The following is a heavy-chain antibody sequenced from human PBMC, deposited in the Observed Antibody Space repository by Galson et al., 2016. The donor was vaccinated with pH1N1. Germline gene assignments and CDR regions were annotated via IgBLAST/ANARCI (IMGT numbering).Heavy chain of an antibody. CDR3: ARDALDYYDSSGYYFDY. CDR2: INQHGSEK. J-gene: IGHJ4*02. CDR1: GFTFSSNW. Sequence: SLRLSCAASGFTFSSNWMSWVRQAPGKGLEWVASINQHGSEKCSVDSVKGRFTITRDNAKSSLYLQMNSLRAEDTAVYYCARDALDYYDSSGYYFDYRGQGTLVTVSS. V-gene: IGHV3-7*01. D-gene: IGHD3-22*01.